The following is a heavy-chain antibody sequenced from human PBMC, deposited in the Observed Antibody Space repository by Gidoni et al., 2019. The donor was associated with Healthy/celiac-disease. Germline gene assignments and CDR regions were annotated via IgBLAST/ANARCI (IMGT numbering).Heavy chain of an antibody. V-gene: IGHV3-30-3*01. J-gene: IGHJ6*02. D-gene: IGHD3-3*01. CDR2: ISYDGSNK. Sequence: GEEWVAVISYDGSNKYSADSVKGRFIISRDNSKNTLYLQMNSLRAEDTAVYYCARDLSDDFWSGLLSPYYYYYGMDVWGQGTTVTVSS. CDR3: ARDLSDDFWSGLLSPYYYYYGMDV.